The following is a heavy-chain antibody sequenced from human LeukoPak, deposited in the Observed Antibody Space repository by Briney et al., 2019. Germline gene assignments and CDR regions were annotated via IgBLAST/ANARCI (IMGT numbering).Heavy chain of an antibody. CDR3: ARIPYSSSLTDAFDI. J-gene: IGHJ3*02. V-gene: IGHV3-11*06. D-gene: IGHD6-6*01. Sequence: PGGSLRLSCAASGFTFSDYYMSWIRQAPGKGLEWVSFISSSSTYIYYADSMKGRFTISRDNAKNSLFLQMNSLRGEDTAVYYCARIPYSSSLTDAFDIWGQGTMVTVYS. CDR2: ISSSSTYI. CDR1: GFTFSDYY.